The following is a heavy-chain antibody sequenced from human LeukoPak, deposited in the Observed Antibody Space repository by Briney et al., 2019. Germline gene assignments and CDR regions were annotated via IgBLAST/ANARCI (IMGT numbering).Heavy chain of an antibody. V-gene: IGHV3-74*01. CDR3: ARDNGGIVVVVAGEFDY. Sequence: PGGSLRLSCAASGFTFSNYWMHWVRKAPGKGLVWVSHINSDASNTRYADSVKGRFTISRDNAKNTLYLQMNSLRADDTAVYYCARDNGGIVVVVAGEFDYWGQGTLVTVSS. J-gene: IGHJ4*02. D-gene: IGHD2-15*01. CDR1: GFTFSNYW. CDR2: INSDASNT.